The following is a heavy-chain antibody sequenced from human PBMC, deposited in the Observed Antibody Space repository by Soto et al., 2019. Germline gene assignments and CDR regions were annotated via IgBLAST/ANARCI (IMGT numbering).Heavy chain of an antibody. D-gene: IGHD1-26*01. CDR2: ISSSSSYI. Sequence: GGSLRLSCAASGFTFSSYSMNWVRQAPGKGLEWVSSISSSSSYIYYADPVKGRFTISRDNAKNSLYLQMNSLRAEDTAVYYCARALSGSPVSWGQGTLVTVSS. CDR3: ARALSGSPVS. V-gene: IGHV3-21*01. J-gene: IGHJ4*02. CDR1: GFTFSSYS.